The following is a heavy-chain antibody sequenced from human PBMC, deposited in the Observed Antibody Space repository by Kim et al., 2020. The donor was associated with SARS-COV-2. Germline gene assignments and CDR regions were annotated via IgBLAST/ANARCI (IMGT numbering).Heavy chain of an antibody. CDR3: ARGRTGYHSPLVGMDV. CDR1: GGSISSSSYY. Sequence: SETLSLTCTVSGGSISSSSYYWGWIRQPPGKGLEWIGSIYYSGSTYYNPSLKSRVTISVDTSKNQFSLKLSSVTAADTAVYYCARGRTGYHSPLVGMDV. CDR2: IYYSGST. D-gene: IGHD3-9*01. J-gene: IGHJ6*01. V-gene: IGHV4-39*01.